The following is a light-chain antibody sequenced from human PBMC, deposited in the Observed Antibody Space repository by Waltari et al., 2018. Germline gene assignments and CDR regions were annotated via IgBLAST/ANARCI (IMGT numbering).Light chain of an antibody. J-gene: IGKJ4*01. CDR3: QHGYTFPLA. Sequence: DIQMTQSPSSLSASVGDRVTITCRASRSISTNLNRYQQRPGKVPRLVIYVASSLQSGVPSRFSGSGSGTDFTLTISSLQPEDFATYYCQHGYTFPLAFGGGTKVE. V-gene: IGKV1-39*01. CDR1: RSISTN. CDR2: VAS.